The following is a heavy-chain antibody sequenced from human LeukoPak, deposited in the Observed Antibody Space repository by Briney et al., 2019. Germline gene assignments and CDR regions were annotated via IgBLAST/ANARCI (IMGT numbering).Heavy chain of an antibody. CDR2: IYYSGST. D-gene: IGHD3-10*01. Sequence: SETLSLTCAVSGSSISSYYWSWIRQPPEKVLEWVGYIYYSGSTNYNPSLKSRVTISVDTSKNQFSLKLSSVTAADTAVYYCARGVWFGELSPGGYYYYGMDVWGQGTTVTVSS. V-gene: IGHV4-59*08. CDR1: GSSISSYY. CDR3: ARGVWFGELSPGGYYYYGMDV. J-gene: IGHJ6*02.